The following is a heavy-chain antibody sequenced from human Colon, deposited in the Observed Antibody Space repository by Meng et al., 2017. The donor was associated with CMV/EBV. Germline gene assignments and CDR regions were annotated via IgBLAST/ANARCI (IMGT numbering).Heavy chain of an antibody. J-gene: IGHJ4*02. CDR1: GYTFTGYY. Sequence: ASVKVSCKASGYTFTGYYMHWVRQAPGQGLEWMGWINPNSGGTNYAQKFQGRVTMTRDTSISTAYMELNSLRAEDTAIYYCARDGVVVLGATRDWGQGTLVTVSS. D-gene: IGHD2-15*01. CDR2: INPNSGGT. V-gene: IGHV1-2*02. CDR3: ARDGVVVLGATRD.